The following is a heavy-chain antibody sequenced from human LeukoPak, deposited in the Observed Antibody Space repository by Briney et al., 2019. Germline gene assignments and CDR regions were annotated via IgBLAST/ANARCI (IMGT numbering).Heavy chain of an antibody. CDR1: GYSFTSYW. J-gene: IGHJ4*02. CDR3: ARAMTMVRYFDF. Sequence: GESLKISCEGSGYSFTSYWIGWVRQMPGKGPEWMGIIYPGDSATRYSPSFQGQVTISADKSISTACLQWSSLKASDTAMYYCARAMTMVRYFDFWGQGILVTVSS. D-gene: IGHD3-10*01. V-gene: IGHV5-51*01. CDR2: IYPGDSAT.